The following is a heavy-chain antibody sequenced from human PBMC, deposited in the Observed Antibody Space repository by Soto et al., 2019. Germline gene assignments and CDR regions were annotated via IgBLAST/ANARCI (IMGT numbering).Heavy chain of an antibody. CDR3: ARGGRYCSSTRCSQDYYYGMDV. J-gene: IGHJ6*02. CDR1: GGTFSSYT. Sequence: QVQLVQSGAEVKKPGSSVKVSCKASGGTFSSYTISWVRQAPGQGLEWMGRIIPILGIANYAQKFQGRVTITADKSTSKAYMELSSLRSEDTAVYYCARGGRYCSSTRCSQDYYYGMDVWGQGTTVTVSS. CDR2: IIPILGIA. D-gene: IGHD2-2*01. V-gene: IGHV1-69*02.